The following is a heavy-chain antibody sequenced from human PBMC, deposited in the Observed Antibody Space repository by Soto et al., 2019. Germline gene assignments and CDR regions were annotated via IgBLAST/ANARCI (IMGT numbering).Heavy chain of an antibody. J-gene: IGHJ3*02. D-gene: IGHD2-2*01. V-gene: IGHV3-21*01. CDR1: GFTFSSYS. CDR2: ISSSSSYI. Sequence: GSLRLSCAASGFTFSSYSMNWVRQAPGKGLEWVSSISSSSSYIYYADSVKGRFTISRDNAKNSLYLQMNSLRAEDTAVYYCARVGGGYQLLHAFDIWGRGTMVTVSS. CDR3: ARVGGGYQLLHAFDI.